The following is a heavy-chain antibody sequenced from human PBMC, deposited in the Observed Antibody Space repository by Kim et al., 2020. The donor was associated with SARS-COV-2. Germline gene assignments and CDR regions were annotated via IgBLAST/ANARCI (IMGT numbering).Heavy chain of an antibody. J-gene: IGHJ4*02. Sequence: GGSLRLSCAASGFTFSSYEMNWVRQAPGKGLEWVSYISSSGSTIYYADSVKGRFTISRDNAKNSLYLQMNSLRAEDTAVYYCARVRSDDYGDSYYFDYWGQGTLVTVSS. D-gene: IGHD4-17*01. CDR1: GFTFSSYE. CDR3: ARVRSDDYGDSYYFDY. V-gene: IGHV3-48*03. CDR2: ISSSGSTI.